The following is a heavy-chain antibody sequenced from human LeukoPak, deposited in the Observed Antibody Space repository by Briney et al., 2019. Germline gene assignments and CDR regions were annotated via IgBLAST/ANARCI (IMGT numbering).Heavy chain of an antibody. CDR1: GYSISSGYY. CDR3: AKGYSSSWYWFDP. J-gene: IGHJ5*02. V-gene: IGHV4-38-2*02. Sequence: PSETLSLTCTVSGYSISSGYYWGWIRQPPGKGLEWIGSIYHSGSTYYNPSLKSRVTISVDTSKNQFSLKLSSVTAADTAVYYCAKGYSSSWYWFDPWGQGTLVTVSS. CDR2: IYHSGST. D-gene: IGHD6-13*01.